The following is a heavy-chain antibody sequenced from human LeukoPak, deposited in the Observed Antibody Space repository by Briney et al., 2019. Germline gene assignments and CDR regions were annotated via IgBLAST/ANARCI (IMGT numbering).Heavy chain of an antibody. V-gene: IGHV4-39*01. Sequence: SETLSLTCTVSGGSISSSSYYWGWIRQPPGKGLEWIGSIYYSGSTYYNPSLKSRVTISVDTSKNQFSLKLSSVTAAETAVYYCARPRGSPIGGYNWFDPWGQGNLGTVSS. CDR2: IYYSGST. J-gene: IGHJ5*02. CDR1: GGSISSSSYY. D-gene: IGHD2-15*01. CDR3: ARPRGSPIGGYNWFDP.